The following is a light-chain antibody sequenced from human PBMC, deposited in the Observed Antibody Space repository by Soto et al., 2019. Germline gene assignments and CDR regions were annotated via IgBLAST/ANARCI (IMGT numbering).Light chain of an antibody. V-gene: IGKV3-20*01. CDR1: QSVTSSY. Sequence: EIVLTQSPGTLSLSPGERATLSCRASQSVTSSYLAWYQQKPGQAPRLLIYGASSRATGIPDRFSGSGSGTDFTLTISRLAPEDFAVYYCQHYGSSPLFTFGPGTRVDI. CDR2: GAS. J-gene: IGKJ3*01. CDR3: QHYGSSPLFT.